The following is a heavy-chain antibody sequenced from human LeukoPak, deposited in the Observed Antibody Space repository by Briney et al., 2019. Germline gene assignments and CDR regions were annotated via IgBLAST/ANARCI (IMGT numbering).Heavy chain of an antibody. CDR2: ISAYNGNT. D-gene: IGHD6-13*01. J-gene: IGHJ6*02. CDR3: ARIISSSWYQSHYYYGMDV. CDR1: GYTFPSYG. V-gene: IGHV1-18*01. Sequence: PSVKVSCKASGYTFPSYGISWVRQAPGQGLEWMGWISAYNGNTNYAQKLQGRVTMTTDTSTSTAYMELRSLRSDDTAVYYCARIISSSWYQSHYYYGMDVWGQGTTVTVSS.